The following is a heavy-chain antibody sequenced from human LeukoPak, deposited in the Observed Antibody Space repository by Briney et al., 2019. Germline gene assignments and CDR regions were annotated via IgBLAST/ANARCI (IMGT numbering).Heavy chain of an antibody. CDR1: GGSISSSSYY. Sequence: SETLSLTCTVSGGSISSSSYYWGWIRQPPGKGLEWIGSIYYSGSTYYNPSLKSRATVSVDTSKNHLSLKLSSVTAADTAVYYCAREGGRDGYPQPKGTTYFDYWGQGTLVTVSS. J-gene: IGHJ4*02. CDR3: AREGGRDGYPQPKGTTYFDY. V-gene: IGHV4-39*07. CDR2: IYYSGST. D-gene: IGHD5-24*01.